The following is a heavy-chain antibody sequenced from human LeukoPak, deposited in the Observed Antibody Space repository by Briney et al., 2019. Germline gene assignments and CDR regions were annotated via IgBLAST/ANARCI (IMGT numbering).Heavy chain of an antibody. CDR2: ISWNSGSI. CDR1: GFTFDDYA. J-gene: IGHJ4*02. D-gene: IGHD3-3*01. V-gene: IGHV3-9*01. CDR3: AKGNYDFWSGYVKNYFDY. Sequence: GRSLRLSCAASGFTFDDYAMPWVRQAPGKGLEWVSGISWNSGSIGYADSAKGRFTISRDNAKNSLYLQMNSLRAEDTALYYCAKGNYDFWSGYVKNYFDYWGQGTLVTVSS.